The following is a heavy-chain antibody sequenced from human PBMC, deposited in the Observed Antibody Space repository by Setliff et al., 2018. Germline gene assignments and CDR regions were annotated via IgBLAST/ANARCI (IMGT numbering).Heavy chain of an antibody. V-gene: IGHV5-51*01. CDR2: IYPDDSDT. CDR3: ARALYPSSFTGHNWFDP. J-gene: IGHJ5*02. CDR1: ASTFSNYW. D-gene: IGHD2-2*01. Sequence: PGESLKISCKDSASTFSNYWIVWVRQMPGKGLEWMGMIYPDDSDTKYHPSFQGQVTISADKSISTAYLQWSSLKASDTAMYYCARALYPSSFTGHNWFDPWGQGTLVTVS.